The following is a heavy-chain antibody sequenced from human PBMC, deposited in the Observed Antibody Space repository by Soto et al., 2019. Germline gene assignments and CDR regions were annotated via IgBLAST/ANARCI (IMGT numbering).Heavy chain of an antibody. V-gene: IGHV1-69*01. CDR3: ARGATHGSSWYFWFDP. Sequence: QVQLVQSGAEVRMPGSSVKVSCKASGGTFSTYPINWVRQAPGQGLEWMGGIIPLFGTTNYAQKFKGRVTITADESTSTAYMALSSLRAEAAAVYYCARGATHGSSWYFWFDPWGQGTLVTVSS. J-gene: IGHJ5*02. CDR2: IIPLFGTT. CDR1: GGTFSTYP. D-gene: IGHD6-13*01.